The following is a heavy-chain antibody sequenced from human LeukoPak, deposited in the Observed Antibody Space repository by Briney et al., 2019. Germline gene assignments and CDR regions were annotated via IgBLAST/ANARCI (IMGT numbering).Heavy chain of an antibody. CDR2: IRPDANKK. CDR1: GFIFSHYG. J-gene: IGHJ2*01. CDR3: VVVMVPAALWQFDL. Sequence: PGGSLRLSCVTSGFIFSHYGFHWVRQAPGKGLEWVALIRPDANKKSYPDSVKGRFTVSRDNSENTVYLQMNSLRAEDTAMYYCVVVMVPAALWQFDLWGRGTQATVSS. V-gene: IGHV3-30*02. D-gene: IGHD2-2*01.